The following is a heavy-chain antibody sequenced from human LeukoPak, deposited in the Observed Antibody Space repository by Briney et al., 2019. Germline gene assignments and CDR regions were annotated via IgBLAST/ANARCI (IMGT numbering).Heavy chain of an antibody. D-gene: IGHD3-9*01. V-gene: IGHV1-2*02. CDR3: ARGTGLVPYYDILTGYHQFDY. CDR1: GYTFTGYY. CDR2: INPNSGGT. J-gene: IGHJ4*02. Sequence: GASVKVSCKASGYTFTGYYMHWVRQAPGQGLEWMGWINPNSGGTNYAQKFQGRVTMTRDTSISTAYMELSRLRSDDMAVYYCARGTGLVPYYDILTGYHQFDYWGQGTLVTVSS.